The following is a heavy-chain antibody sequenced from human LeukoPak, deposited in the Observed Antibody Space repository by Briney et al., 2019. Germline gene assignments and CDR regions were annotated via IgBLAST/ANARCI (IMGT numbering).Heavy chain of an antibody. CDR1: GYTFTGYY. CDR3: ANLGGIYYDILTSYHTDDY. D-gene: IGHD3-9*01. Sequence: ASVKVSCKASGYTFTGYYMHWVRQAPGQGLEWMGWINPNSGDTGYAQKFQGRVIMTRNTSINTAYMELSSLRSEDTAVYYCANLGGIYYDILTSYHTDDYWGQGTLVTVSS. J-gene: IGHJ4*02. CDR2: INPNSGDT. V-gene: IGHV1-8*02.